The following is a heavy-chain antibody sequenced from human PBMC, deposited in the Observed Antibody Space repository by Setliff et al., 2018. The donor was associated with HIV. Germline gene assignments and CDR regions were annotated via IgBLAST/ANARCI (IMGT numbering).Heavy chain of an antibody. J-gene: IGHJ6*02. Sequence: SETLSLTCSVSGASISSYYWSWIRQPPGKGLEWIGYISPTGNTNYNPSLKSRVTISTDTSKNQFSLNLTSVTAADTAVYYCARGHCSGTNCYGVDYYGMDVWGQGTTVTVSS. V-gene: IGHV4-4*09. D-gene: IGHD2-2*01. CDR3: ARGHCSGTNCYGVDYYGMDV. CDR1: GASISSYY. CDR2: ISPTGNT.